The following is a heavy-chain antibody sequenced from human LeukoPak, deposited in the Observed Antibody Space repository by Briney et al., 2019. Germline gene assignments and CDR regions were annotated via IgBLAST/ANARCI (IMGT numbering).Heavy chain of an antibody. CDR1: GFTFSNFG. V-gene: IGHV3-30*18. CDR3: AKARGSGFQRGDAFDM. CDR2: ISYDGKDK. Sequence: GRSLRLSCATSGFTFSNFGMNWVRHAPGKGLQWLAFISYDGKDKYYSDSVKGRITISRDNSKSTLYVQMDSLRTEDTAVYYCAKARGSGFQRGDAFDMWGQGTRVTVSS. D-gene: IGHD6-19*01. J-gene: IGHJ3*02.